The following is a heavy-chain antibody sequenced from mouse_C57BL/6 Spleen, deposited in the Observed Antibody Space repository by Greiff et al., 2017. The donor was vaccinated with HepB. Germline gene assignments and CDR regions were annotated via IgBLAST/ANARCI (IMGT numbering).Heavy chain of an antibody. CDR2: ISDGGSYT. V-gene: IGHV5-4*01. CDR3: ARDRASSNWEGAMDY. J-gene: IGHJ4*01. D-gene: IGHD4-1*01. CDR1: GFTFSSYA. Sequence: EVKLVESGGGLVKPGGSLKLSCAASGFTFSSYAMSWVRQTPEKRLEWVATISDGGSYTYYPDNVKGRFTISRDNAKNNLYLQMSHLKSEDTAMYYCARDRASSNWEGAMDYWGQGTSVTVSS.